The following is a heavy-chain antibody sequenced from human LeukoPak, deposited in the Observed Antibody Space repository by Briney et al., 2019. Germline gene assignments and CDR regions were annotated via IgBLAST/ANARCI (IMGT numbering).Heavy chain of an antibody. CDR3: ARGKPLYYDFWSGYYTPWSSYYGMDV. Sequence: ASVKVSCKASGYTFTSYGISWVRQAPGQGLEWMGWISAYNGNTNYAQKLQGRVTMTTDTSTSTAYMELSSLRSEDTAVYYCARGKPLYYDFWSGYYTPWSSYYGMDVWGQGTTVTVSS. V-gene: IGHV1-18*01. CDR2: ISAYNGNT. D-gene: IGHD3-3*01. J-gene: IGHJ6*02. CDR1: GYTFTSYG.